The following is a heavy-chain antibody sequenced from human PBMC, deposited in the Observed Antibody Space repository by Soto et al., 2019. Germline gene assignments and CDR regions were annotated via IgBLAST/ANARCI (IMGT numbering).Heavy chain of an antibody. CDR1: GYTFTGYY. CDR3: ARDVFYGMDV. Sequence: GASVKVSCKASGYTFTGYYMHWVRQAPGQGLEWMGWINPNSGGTNYAQKFQGWVTMTRDTSISTAYMEPSRLRSDDTAVYYCARDVFYGMDVWGQGTTVTVSS. J-gene: IGHJ6*02. CDR2: INPNSGGT. V-gene: IGHV1-2*04. D-gene: IGHD2-8*01.